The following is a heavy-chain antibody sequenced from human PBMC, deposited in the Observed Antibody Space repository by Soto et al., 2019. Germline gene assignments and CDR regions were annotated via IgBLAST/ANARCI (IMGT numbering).Heavy chain of an antibody. V-gene: IGHV4-31*03. Sequence: SETLSRTFTVSCASISRDNYFWSWILQHPGKARECIGYIDYIGRAYYNPSLKSRVTTSGDTSKNQFSLRLSSVTVADTATYYCAREVKSAAASDALDIWGQGPGVT. CDR3: AREVKSAAASDALDI. D-gene: IGHD2-15*01. CDR2: IDYIGRA. CDR1: CASISRDNYF. J-gene: IGHJ3*02.